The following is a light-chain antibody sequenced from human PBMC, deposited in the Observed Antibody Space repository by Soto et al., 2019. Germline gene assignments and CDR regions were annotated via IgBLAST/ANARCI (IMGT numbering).Light chain of an antibody. Sequence: EIVLTKSAGTLSLYPGERATHSCRASQSGTSNYLAWYQQKPGQAPRLLFYGASTRATGIPARFSGSGSGTEFTLTISSLQSEDFAVYYCQQYNFWPHTFGQGTKVDIK. J-gene: IGKJ1*01. CDR3: QQYNFWPHT. V-gene: IGKV3-15*01. CDR2: GAS. CDR1: QSGTSN.